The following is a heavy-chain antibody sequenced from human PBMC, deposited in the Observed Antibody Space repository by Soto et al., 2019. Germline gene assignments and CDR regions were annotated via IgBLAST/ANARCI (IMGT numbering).Heavy chain of an antibody. J-gene: IGHJ6*02. CDR2: VSWNGDII. Sequence: EVQLVESGGGLVQPGRSLRLSCAVSGITFDDYAMHWVRQGPGKGLEWVSGVSWNGDIIGYADSVRGRFTISRDNAKRSLYLEMISLRTEDTALYYCAKGGGFGDLLACYGMDVWGHGTTVTVSS. D-gene: IGHD3-10*01. CDR1: GITFDDYA. CDR3: AKGGGFGDLLACYGMDV. V-gene: IGHV3-9*01.